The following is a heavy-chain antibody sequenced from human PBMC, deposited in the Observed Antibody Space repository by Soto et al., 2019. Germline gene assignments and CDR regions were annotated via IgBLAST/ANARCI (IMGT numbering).Heavy chain of an antibody. J-gene: IGHJ6*02. V-gene: IGHV1-8*01. Sequence: GASVKVSCKASGYTCTSYDITWVRQATGQGLEWMVCLNPNSGNTGYAQKFQGRVTMTRNTSISTAYMELSSLRSEDTAVYYCARDWPGITIVRGSDPTSDFYYYYCMDVWGQGTTVTVSS. CDR1: GYTCTSYD. CDR2: LNPNSGNT. CDR3: ARDWPGITIVRGSDPTSDFYYYYCMDV. D-gene: IGHD3-10*01.